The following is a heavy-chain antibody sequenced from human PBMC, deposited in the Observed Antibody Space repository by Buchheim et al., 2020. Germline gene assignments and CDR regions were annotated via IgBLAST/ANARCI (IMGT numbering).Heavy chain of an antibody. CDR2: TSYDGRRQ. CDR1: GFTFSSYG. V-gene: IGHV3-30*18. D-gene: IGHD2-15*01. Sequence: QVQLVDSGGGVVQPGRSLRLSCAASGFTFSSYGMHWVRQAPGKGLEWVAVTSYDGRRQFYADSVKGRFTISRDNSKNTLYPQMNSLRPEDTAVYYCAKDYCNGGSCYYFDYWGRGSL. J-gene: IGHJ4*02. CDR3: AKDYCNGGSCYYFDY.